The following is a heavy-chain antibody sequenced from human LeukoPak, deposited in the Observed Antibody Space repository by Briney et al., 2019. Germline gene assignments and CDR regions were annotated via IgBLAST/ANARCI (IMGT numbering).Heavy chain of an antibody. CDR3: ARDRVQRSTTVVTSRPPDY. J-gene: IGHJ4*02. D-gene: IGHD4-23*01. CDR1: GGSFSGYF. V-gene: IGHV4-34*01. Sequence: PSGTLSLTCAVYGGSFSGYFWSWIRQPPGKGLEWIGEINHSGSTNDNPSLKSRVTISVDTSKNQFSLKLSSVTAADTAVYYCARDRVQRSTTVVTSRPPDYWGQGTLVTVSS. CDR2: INHSGST.